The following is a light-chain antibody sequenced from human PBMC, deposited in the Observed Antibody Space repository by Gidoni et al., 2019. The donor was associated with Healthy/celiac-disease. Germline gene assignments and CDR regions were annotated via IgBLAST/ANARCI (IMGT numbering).Light chain of an antibody. CDR1: QGISSY. J-gene: IGKJ5*01. CDR3: QQYYSYSIT. CDR2: AAS. Sequence: AIRITQSPSSLSASTGDRVTITCRASQGISSYLAWYQQKPGKAPKLLIYAASTLQGGVPSRFGGSGSGTDFTLTISCLQSEDFATYYCQQYYSYSITFGQGTRLEIK. V-gene: IGKV1-8*01.